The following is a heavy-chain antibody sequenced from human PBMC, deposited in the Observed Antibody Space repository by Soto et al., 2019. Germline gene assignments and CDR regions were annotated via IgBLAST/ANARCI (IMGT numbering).Heavy chain of an antibody. CDR3: AKGGSDASKRASFFDV. D-gene: IGHD6-19*01. J-gene: IGHJ2*01. Sequence: EVQLLESWGGVVQPGGSLRLSCAASGFTFSSYAMRWVRQAPGKGLEWISTIVGSGGSTYYADSVKGRFTISGDNSKNTVHLQVNSMRADDTAVYYCAKGGSDASKRASFFDVWGRGTLVTVSS. V-gene: IGHV3-23*01. CDR1: GFTFSSYA. CDR2: IVGSGGST.